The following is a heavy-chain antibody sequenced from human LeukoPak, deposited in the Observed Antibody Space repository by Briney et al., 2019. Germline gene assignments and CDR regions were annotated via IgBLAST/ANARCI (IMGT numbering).Heavy chain of an antibody. CDR3: VRDRSARYLDF. CDR2: IWYDGSNQ. J-gene: IGHJ2*01. Sequence: GGSLRLSCAASGFTFRNHGMYWVRQAPGKGLEWVAIIWYDGSNQYYGDSVKGRFTISRDNSKNMLYLQMNSLRAEDTALYYCVRDRSARYLDFWGRGTLVTVSS. D-gene: IGHD3-3*01. CDR1: GFTFRNHG. V-gene: IGHV3-33*01.